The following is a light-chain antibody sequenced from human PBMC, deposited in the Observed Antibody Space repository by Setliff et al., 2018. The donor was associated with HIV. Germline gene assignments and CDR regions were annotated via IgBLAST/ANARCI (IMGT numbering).Light chain of an antibody. CDR3: CSYAGSYTPVI. J-gene: IGLJ2*01. CDR1: SSDVGSYNY. Sequence: QSALAQPRSVSGSPGQSVTISCTGTSSDVGSYNYVSWYQQPPGKAPKLMIYDVTKRPSGVPDRFSGSKSGNTASLTISGLQAEDEADYYCCSYAGSYTPVIFGGGTKVTVL. CDR2: DVT. V-gene: IGLV2-11*01.